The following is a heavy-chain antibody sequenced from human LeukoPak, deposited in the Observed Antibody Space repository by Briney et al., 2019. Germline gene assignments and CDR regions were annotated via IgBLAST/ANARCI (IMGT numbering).Heavy chain of an antibody. CDR2: INPNSGGT. J-gene: IGHJ4*02. D-gene: IGHD1/OR15-1a*01. CDR3: VRTLGGYEQFDY. V-gene: IGHV1-2*02. Sequence: ASVKVSCKASGYTFTGYYMHWVRQAPGQGLEWMGWINPNSGGTNYAQKFQGRVTMTRDTSISTAYMELSRLRSDDTAVYYCVRTLGGYEQFDYWGQGTLVTVSS. CDR1: GYTFTGYY.